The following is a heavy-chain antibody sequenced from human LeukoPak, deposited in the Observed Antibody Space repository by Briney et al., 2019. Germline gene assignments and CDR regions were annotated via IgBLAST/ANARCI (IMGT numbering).Heavy chain of an antibody. CDR2: ISAIDSTT. D-gene: IGHD6-13*01. J-gene: IGHJ5*02. Sequence: GGSLRLSCAASGFTFSNYEMNWVRQAPGKGLEWVSYISAIDSTTYYADSVKGRFTISRDSAKNSLYLQMNSLGVEDTAVYHCARGLASSNWPHWFDPWGQGTLVSVSS. V-gene: IGHV3-48*03. CDR1: GFTFSNYE. CDR3: ARGLASSNWPHWFDP.